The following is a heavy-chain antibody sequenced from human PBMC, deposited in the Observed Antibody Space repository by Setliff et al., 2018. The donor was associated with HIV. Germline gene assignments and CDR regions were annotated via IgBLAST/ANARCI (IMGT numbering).Heavy chain of an antibody. V-gene: IGHV4-31*03. Sequence: PSETLSLTCSVSGGAISGSGYYWSWIRQPPGKALEWIGYIYYSGSVYYNPSLKSRLTISVDTSKNHFSVKVDAVTAADTAVYYCARSKSSGSNHETNGFDVWGQGTTVTVSS. J-gene: IGHJ6*02. CDR2: IYYSGSV. CDR1: GGAISGSGYY. D-gene: IGHD1-26*01. CDR3: ARSKSSGSNHETNGFDV.